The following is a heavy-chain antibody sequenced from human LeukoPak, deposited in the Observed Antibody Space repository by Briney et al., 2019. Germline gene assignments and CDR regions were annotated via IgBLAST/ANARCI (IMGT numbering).Heavy chain of an antibody. CDR3: ARDNSVGDTAWWFDP. CDR1: GYTFTSYY. V-gene: IGHV1-46*01. D-gene: IGHD1-26*01. J-gene: IGHJ5*02. CDR2: INPSDGST. Sequence: ASVKVSCKASGYTFTSYYMHWVRQAPGQGLQWMGLINPSDGSTSYAQKFQGRLSLTRDMSTSTDYMELSSLRSEDTAVYYCARDNSVGDTAWWFDPWGQGTLVTVSS.